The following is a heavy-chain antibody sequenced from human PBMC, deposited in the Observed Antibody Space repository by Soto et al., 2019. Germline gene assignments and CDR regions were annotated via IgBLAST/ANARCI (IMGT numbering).Heavy chain of an antibody. CDR1: GGYGRDYT. Sequence: SAIMSLTCIVSGGYGRDYTWSWVRQPANKGLEWIGRVFSSVSATYNPSLKSRVSISMDTPENRISLKLDSVTAADAGVYFCARDGMTTGATWGPGTLVTVSS. D-gene: IGHD2-8*02. J-gene: IGHJ4*02. CDR2: VFSSVSA. CDR3: ARDGMTTGAT. V-gene: IGHV4-4*07.